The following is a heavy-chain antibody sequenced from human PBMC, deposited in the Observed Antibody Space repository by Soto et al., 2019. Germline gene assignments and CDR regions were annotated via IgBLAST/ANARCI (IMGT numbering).Heavy chain of an antibody. J-gene: IGHJ6*02. CDR1: GYSFTSYW. Sequence: PGESLKISCKGSGYSFTSYWIGWVRQMPGKGLEWMGIIYPGDSDTGYSPSFQGQVTISADKSISTAYLQWSSLKASDTAMYYCARHSEVAAAGAYYYGMDVWGQGTTVTVSS. CDR2: IYPGDSDT. D-gene: IGHD6-13*01. CDR3: ARHSEVAAAGAYYYGMDV. V-gene: IGHV5-51*01.